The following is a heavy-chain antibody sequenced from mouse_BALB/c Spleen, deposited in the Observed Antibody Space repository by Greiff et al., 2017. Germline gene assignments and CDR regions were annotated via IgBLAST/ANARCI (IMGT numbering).Heavy chain of an antibody. D-gene: IGHD1-1*01. CDR3: AIYYYYFDY. CDR1: GYSITIDYA. Sequence: EVQLVESGPGLVKPSQSLSLTCTVTGYSITIDYAWNWIRQFPGNKLEWMGYISYSGSTSYNPSLKSRISITRETSKNQFFLQLNSVTTEDTATYYCAIYYYYFDYWGQGTALTVSS. CDR2: ISYSGST. J-gene: IGHJ2*01. V-gene: IGHV3-2*02.